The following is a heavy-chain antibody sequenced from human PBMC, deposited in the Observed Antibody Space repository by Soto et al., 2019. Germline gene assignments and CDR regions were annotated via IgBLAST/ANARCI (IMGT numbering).Heavy chain of an antibody. CDR1: GGTFSSYA. CDR2: IIPIFGTA. CDR3: ARDLLGEHDY. V-gene: IGHV1-69*06. D-gene: IGHD3-16*01. Sequence: AASVKVSCKASGGTFSSYAISWVRQAPGQGLEWMGGIIPIFGTANYAQKFQGRVTITADKSTSTAYMELSSLRSEDTAVYYCARDLLGEHDYWGQGTLVTVSS. J-gene: IGHJ4*02.